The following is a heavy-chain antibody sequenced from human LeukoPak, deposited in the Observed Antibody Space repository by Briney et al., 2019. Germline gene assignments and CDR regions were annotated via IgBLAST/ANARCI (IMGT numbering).Heavy chain of an antibody. CDR1: GFTFSSYA. V-gene: IGHV3-64D*06. CDR3: VKARSSKISAAWEY. CDR2: ISSNGGST. Sequence: GGSLRLSCSASGFTFSSYAMHWVRQAPGRGLEYVSAISSNGGSTYYADSVKGRFTISRDNSKNTLYLQMSSLIGEDTAVYYCVKARSSKISAAWEYWGQGTLVTVSS. J-gene: IGHJ4*02. D-gene: IGHD6-13*01.